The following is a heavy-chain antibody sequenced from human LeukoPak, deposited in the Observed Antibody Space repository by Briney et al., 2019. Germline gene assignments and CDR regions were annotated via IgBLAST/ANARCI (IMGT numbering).Heavy chain of an antibody. V-gene: IGHV4-34*01. D-gene: IGHD3-22*01. CDR3: AREGTNYDSSGLDY. J-gene: IGHJ4*02. Sequence: SETLSLTCAVYGGSFSGYYWSWIRQPPGKGLEWIGEINHSGSTNYNPSLKSRVTISVDTSKNQFSLKPSSVTAADTAVYYCAREGTNYDSSGLDYWGQGTLVTVSS. CDR1: GGSFSGYY. CDR2: INHSGST.